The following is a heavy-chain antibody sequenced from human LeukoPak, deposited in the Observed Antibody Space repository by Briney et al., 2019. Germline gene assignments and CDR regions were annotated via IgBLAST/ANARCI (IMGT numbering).Heavy chain of an antibody. CDR3: AKDVRVGGGGMDV. D-gene: IGHD1-26*01. V-gene: IGHV3-23*01. J-gene: IGHJ6*02. CDR1: GYTFSNYA. Sequence: GGSLRLSCAASGYTFSNYAMNWVRQAPGKGLEWVSLISGSGVNTYYADSVKGRFTISRDNSKNTVSLQMNSLRGEDTAVYYCAKDVRVGGGGMDVWGQGTPVTVSS. CDR2: ISGSGVNT.